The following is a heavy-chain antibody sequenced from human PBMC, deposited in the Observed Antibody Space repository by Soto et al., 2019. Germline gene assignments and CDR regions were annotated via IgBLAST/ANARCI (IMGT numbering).Heavy chain of an antibody. CDR1: GFTFSSYS. CDR2: ISNSSSTI. CDR3: ARPRSPLSYYGVDV. Sequence: GGSLRLSCAASGFTFSSYSMNWVRQAPGKGLEWVSYISNSSSTIFYADSVKGRFTISRDNAKNSLYLQMNSLRDEDTAVYYCARPRSPLSYYGVDVWGQGTTVTVSS. J-gene: IGHJ6*02. V-gene: IGHV3-48*02.